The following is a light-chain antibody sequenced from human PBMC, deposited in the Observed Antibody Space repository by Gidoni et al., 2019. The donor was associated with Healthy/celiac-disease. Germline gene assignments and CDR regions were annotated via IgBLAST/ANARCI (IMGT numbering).Light chain of an antibody. J-gene: IGKJ4*01. V-gene: IGKV1-39*01. Sequence: DIQMTQSPSSLSASVGDRVTITCRASQSISSYLNWYQQKPGKAPKLLIYAAPSLQSGVPSSSSGSGSGTDFTLTISSLQPEEFATYYCQQSYSTPLTFGGGTKVEIK. CDR1: QSISSY. CDR2: AAP. CDR3: QQSYSTPLT.